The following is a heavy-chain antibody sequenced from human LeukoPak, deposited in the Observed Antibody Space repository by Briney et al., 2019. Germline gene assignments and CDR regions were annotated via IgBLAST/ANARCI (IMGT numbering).Heavy chain of an antibody. Sequence: PGGSLRLSYAASGFTFSSYSMNWVRQAPGKGLEWVSYISSSSSTIYYADSVKGRFTISRDNAKNSLYLQMNSLRAEDTAAYYCARDSTYYDILTGYSPFDYWGQGTLVTVSS. V-gene: IGHV3-48*04. CDR1: GFTFSSYS. J-gene: IGHJ4*02. D-gene: IGHD3-9*01. CDR2: ISSSSSTI. CDR3: ARDSTYYDILTGYSPFDY.